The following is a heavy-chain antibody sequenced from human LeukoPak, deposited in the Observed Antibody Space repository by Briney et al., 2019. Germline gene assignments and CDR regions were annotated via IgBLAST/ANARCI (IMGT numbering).Heavy chain of an antibody. Sequence: GRSLRLSCAASGFTFSSYAIHWVRQAPGKGLEWVAVISDDGSNKYYADSVKGRFTISRDNSKNTLYLQVNSLRAEDTAVYYCARRYLDYWGQGTLVTVSS. CDR3: ARRYLDY. CDR1: GFTFSSYA. V-gene: IGHV3-30-3*01. D-gene: IGHD2-15*01. CDR2: ISDDGSNK. J-gene: IGHJ4*02.